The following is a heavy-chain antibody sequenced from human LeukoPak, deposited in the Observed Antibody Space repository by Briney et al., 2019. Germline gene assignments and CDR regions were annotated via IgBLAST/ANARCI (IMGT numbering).Heavy chain of an antibody. V-gene: IGHV3-21*01. CDR1: GFTFNSYS. Sequence: GGPLRLSCAASGFTFNSYSMNWVRQAPGKGLEWVSSISSSSSYIYYADSVKGRFTISRDNAKNSLYLQMNSLRAEDTAVYYCARVNLTTGXXPFDYWGQGTLVTVSS. D-gene: IGHD4-11*01. J-gene: IGHJ4*02. CDR3: ARVNLTTGXXPFDY. CDR2: ISSSSSYI.